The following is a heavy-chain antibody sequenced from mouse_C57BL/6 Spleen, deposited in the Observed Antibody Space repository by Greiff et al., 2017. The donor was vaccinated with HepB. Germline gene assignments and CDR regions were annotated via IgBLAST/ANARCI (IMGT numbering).Heavy chain of an antibody. CDR2: ISDGGSYT. J-gene: IGHJ4*01. CDR1: GFTFSSYA. V-gene: IGHV5-4*03. D-gene: IGHD1-1*01. CDR3: ARGRDYYGSSYAMDY. Sequence: EVMLVESGGGLVKPGGSLKLSCAASGFTFSSYAMSWVRQTPEKRLEWVATISDGGSYTYYPDNVKGRFTISRDNAKNNLYLQMSHLKSEDTAMYYCARGRDYYGSSYAMDYWGQGTSVTVSS.